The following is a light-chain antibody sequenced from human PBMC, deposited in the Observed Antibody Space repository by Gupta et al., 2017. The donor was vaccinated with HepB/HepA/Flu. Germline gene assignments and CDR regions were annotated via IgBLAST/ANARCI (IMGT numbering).Light chain of an antibody. J-gene: IGKJ4*01. CDR3: QHLNSYPLT. Sequence: DIHLIQTPSFLSASVAARVTITSRSSQGISSYLAWYQHKPGKAPKLLIYTSSTLQSGVPSRFSGSGGGTEFTLTSSGQQPEDFAKYYWQHLNSYPLTFGGGTKVDIK. CDR2: TSS. V-gene: IGKV1-9*01. CDR1: QGISSY.